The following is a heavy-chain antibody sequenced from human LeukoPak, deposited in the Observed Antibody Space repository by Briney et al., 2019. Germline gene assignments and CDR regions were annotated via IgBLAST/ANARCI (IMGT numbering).Heavy chain of an antibody. Sequence: GGSLRLSCAASGFTFSDYYMSWIRQAPGKGLEWVSYISSSGSTIYYADSVKGRSTISRDNDKNSLYLQMNSLRAEDTAVYYCARVLNSYGTDDAFDIWGQGTMVTVSS. V-gene: IGHV3-11*01. CDR3: ARVLNSYGTDDAFDI. J-gene: IGHJ3*02. CDR2: ISSSGSTI. CDR1: GFTFSDYY. D-gene: IGHD5-18*01.